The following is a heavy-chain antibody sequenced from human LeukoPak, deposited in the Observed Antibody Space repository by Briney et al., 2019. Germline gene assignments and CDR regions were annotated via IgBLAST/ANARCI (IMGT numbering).Heavy chain of an antibody. CDR1: GFTFSDYY. Sequence: GGSLRLSCAASGFTFSDYYMSWIRQAPGKGLEWVSYISSSSSYTNYADSVKGRFTTSRDNAKNSLYLQMNSLRAEDTAVYYCAGVPHYYDSSGYYTWGQGTLVTVSS. D-gene: IGHD3-22*01. J-gene: IGHJ5*02. CDR2: ISSSSSYT. CDR3: AGVPHYYDSSGYYT. V-gene: IGHV3-11*06.